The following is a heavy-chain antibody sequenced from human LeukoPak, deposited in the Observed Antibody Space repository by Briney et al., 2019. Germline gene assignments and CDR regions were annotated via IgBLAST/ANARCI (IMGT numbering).Heavy chain of an antibody. Sequence: SVKVSCKASGGTFSSYAISWVRQAPGQGLEWMGGIIPIFGTANYAQKFQGRVTMTTDTSTSTAYMELRSLRSDDTAVYYCARDLSQQQLRYWGQGTLVTVSS. CDR3: ARDLSQQQLRY. CDR1: GGTFSSYA. CDR2: IIPIFGTA. D-gene: IGHD6-13*01. J-gene: IGHJ4*02. V-gene: IGHV1-69*05.